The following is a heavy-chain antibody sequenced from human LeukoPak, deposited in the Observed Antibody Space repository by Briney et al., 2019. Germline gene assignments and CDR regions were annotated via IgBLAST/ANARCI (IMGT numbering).Heavy chain of an antibody. D-gene: IGHD2-21*02. V-gene: IGHV1-69*04. Sequence: SVKVSCKASGGTFSRYTISWVRQAPGQGLEWMGRIIPILGIANYAQKFQGRVTITADKSTSTAYMELSSLRSEDTAVYYCARDLYCGGDCYSNWFDPWGHGTLVTVSS. CDR1: GGTFSRYT. J-gene: IGHJ5*02. CDR2: IIPILGIA. CDR3: ARDLYCGGDCYSNWFDP.